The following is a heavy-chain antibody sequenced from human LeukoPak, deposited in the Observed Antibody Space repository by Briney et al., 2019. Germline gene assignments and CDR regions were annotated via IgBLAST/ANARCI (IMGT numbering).Heavy chain of an antibody. CDR2: IYYSGST. V-gene: IGHV4-39*01. J-gene: IGHJ6*02. CDR3: ARHDLSYYYYGMDV. Sequence: SETLSLTCTVSGGPISSSSYYWGWIRQPPGKGLEWIGSIYYSGSTYYNPSLKSRVTISVDTSKNQFSLKLSSVTAADTAVYYCARHDLSYYYYGMDVWGQGTTVTVSS. CDR1: GGPISSSSYY.